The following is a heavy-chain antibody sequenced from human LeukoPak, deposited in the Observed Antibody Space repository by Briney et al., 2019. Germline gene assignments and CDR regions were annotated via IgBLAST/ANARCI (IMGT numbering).Heavy chain of an antibody. Sequence: GGSLRLSCAASGFTFSSYAMSWVRQAPGKGLEWVSGISGSGGSTYYAESVKGRFTISRDNSKNTLYLQMNSLRADDTAVYYCAKWGHSSGWYFASPFDCGGQGTLVTVS. D-gene: IGHD6-19*01. CDR2: ISGSGGST. J-gene: IGHJ4*02. CDR3: AKWGHSSGWYFASPFDC. CDR1: GFTFSSYA. V-gene: IGHV3-23*01.